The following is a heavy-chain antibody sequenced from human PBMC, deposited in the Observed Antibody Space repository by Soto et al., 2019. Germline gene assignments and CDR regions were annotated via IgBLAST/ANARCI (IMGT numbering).Heavy chain of an antibody. CDR1: GYSFPTYW. D-gene: IGHD5-12*01. CDR3: ARRGYSGYELYGMDV. Sequence: GESLKISCKGSGYSFPTYWIGWVHQTPGKGLEWMGIIHPGDSDTRYSPSFQGQVTISADKSISTAYLQWSSLKASDTAIYYCARRGYSGYELYGMDVWGQGTTVTVSS. V-gene: IGHV5-51*07. J-gene: IGHJ6*02. CDR2: IHPGDSDT.